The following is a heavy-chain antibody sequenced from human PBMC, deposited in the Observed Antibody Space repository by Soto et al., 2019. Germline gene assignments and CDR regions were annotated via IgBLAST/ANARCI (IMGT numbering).Heavy chain of an antibody. CDR1: GGTFSSYA. CDR2: IIPIFGTA. CDR3: ASLEYYDSSGDHDY. D-gene: IGHD3-22*01. V-gene: IGHV1-69*13. Sequence: ASVKVSCKASGGTFSSYAISWVRQAPGQGLEWMGGIIPIFGTANYAQKFQGRVTITADESTSTAYMELSSLRSEDTAVYYCASLEYYDSSGDHDYWGQGTLVTVSS. J-gene: IGHJ4*02.